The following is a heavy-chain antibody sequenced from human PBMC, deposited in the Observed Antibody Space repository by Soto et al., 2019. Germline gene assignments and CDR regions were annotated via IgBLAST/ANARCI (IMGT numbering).Heavy chain of an antibody. V-gene: IGHV4-34*01. CDR2: INHSGST. Sequence: XGTLCLTCAVYGGSFSGYYWSWIRQPPGKGLEWIGEINHSGSTNYNPSLKSRVTISVDTSKNQFSLELSSVTAADTAVYYCARGRLYCSGGSCYPATTYYYYYYGMDVWGQGTTVTVSS. CDR1: GGSFSGYY. D-gene: IGHD2-15*01. CDR3: ARGRLYCSGGSCYPATTYYYYYYGMDV. J-gene: IGHJ6*02.